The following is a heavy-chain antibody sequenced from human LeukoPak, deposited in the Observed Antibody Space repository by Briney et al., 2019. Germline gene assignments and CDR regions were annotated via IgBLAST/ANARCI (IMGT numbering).Heavy chain of an antibody. Sequence: SQTLSLTCSVSGGTISSGDYYWSWIRQPPGKGLEWIGYVYNSGGTDSNPSLKNRVTISVDTSKNQFSLKLSYVSAEDTAVYYCTSYYDSRGLHDAFDIWGQGTLVTVSS. D-gene: IGHD3-22*01. V-gene: IGHV4-30-4*01. CDR2: VYNSGGT. CDR1: GGTISSGDYY. CDR3: TSYYDSRGLHDAFDI. J-gene: IGHJ3*02.